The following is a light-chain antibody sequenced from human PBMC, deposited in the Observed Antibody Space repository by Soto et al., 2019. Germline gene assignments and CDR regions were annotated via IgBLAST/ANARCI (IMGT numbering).Light chain of an antibody. CDR1: GSNIGAGYD. CDR3: QSFDTNLNAVV. V-gene: IGLV1-40*01. CDR2: DTA. Sequence: QSVLTQPPSVSGAPGQSVTISCIGSGSNIGAGYDVHWYQQLPGVAPKLLIFDTANRPSGVPGRFSGSKSGASASLAITGLLPEDEADFFCQSFDTNLNAVVFGGGTQLTDL. J-gene: IGLJ2*01.